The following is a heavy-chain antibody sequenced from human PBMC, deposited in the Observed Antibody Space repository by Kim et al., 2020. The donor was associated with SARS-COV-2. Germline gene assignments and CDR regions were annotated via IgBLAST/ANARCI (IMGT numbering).Heavy chain of an antibody. CDR3: ARVESSSWYGRVDY. J-gene: IGHJ4*02. D-gene: IGHD6-13*01. V-gene: IGHV1-69*01. Sequence: AQKFQGRVTITADESTSTAYMELSSLRSEDTAVYYCARVESSSWYGRVDYWGQGTLVTVSS.